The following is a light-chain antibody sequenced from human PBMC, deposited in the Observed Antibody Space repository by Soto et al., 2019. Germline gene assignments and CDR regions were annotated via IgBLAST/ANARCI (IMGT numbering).Light chain of an antibody. J-gene: IGKJ5*01. Sequence: TKSPATVSLSRGGIGCVGFRPSQSVSGSYVAWYQQKPGQAPRLLIFGASNRATGIPARFSGSGSGTDFTLTISSLEPEDFAVYYCQQRSSWPITFGQGTRLEI. V-gene: IGKV3-11*01. CDR3: QQRSSWPIT. CDR1: QSVSGSY. CDR2: GAS.